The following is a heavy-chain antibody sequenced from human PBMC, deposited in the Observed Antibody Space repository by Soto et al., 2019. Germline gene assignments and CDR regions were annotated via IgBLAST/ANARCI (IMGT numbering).Heavy chain of an antibody. D-gene: IGHD3-22*01. Sequence: EVQLVQSGAEVKKPGESLKISCKGSGYSFTSYWIGWVRQMPGKGLEWMGIIYPGDSDTRYSPSFQGQVTISADKSISTAYLQWSSLKASDTAMYYCARHGGRTYYYDSCGYSEVGYWGQGTLVTVSS. CDR1: GYSFTSYW. V-gene: IGHV5-51*01. CDR3: ARHGGRTYYYDSCGYSEVGY. CDR2: IYPGDSDT. J-gene: IGHJ4*02.